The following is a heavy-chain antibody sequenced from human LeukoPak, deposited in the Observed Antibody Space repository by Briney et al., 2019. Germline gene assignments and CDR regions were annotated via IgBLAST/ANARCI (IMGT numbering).Heavy chain of an antibody. CDR1: GDSTSRSTYY. V-gene: IGHV4-39*02. D-gene: IGHD6-25*01. CDR3: ARSSGTGTFSY. Sequence: SETLSLTCTVSGDSTSRSTYYWAWIRQPPGKGLEWIGSVYYGRSPYFNPSLESRATISVDTSKNHFSLKMSSVTAADTAVYYCARSSGTGTFSYWGQGTLVTVSS. J-gene: IGHJ4*02. CDR2: VYYGRSP.